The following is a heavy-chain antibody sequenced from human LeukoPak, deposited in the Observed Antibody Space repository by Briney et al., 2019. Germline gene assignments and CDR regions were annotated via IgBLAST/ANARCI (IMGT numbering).Heavy chain of an antibody. CDR1: GYSFTSYA. CDR2: INPSGGST. D-gene: IGHD3-3*01. V-gene: IGHV1-46*01. J-gene: IGHJ4*02. Sequence: GASVKVSCTTSGYSFTSYAMNWVRQAPGQGLEWMGIINPSGGSTSYAQKFQGRVTMTRDTSTSTVYMELSSLRSEDTAVYYCARVRYDFWSGDYWGQGTLVTVSS. CDR3: ARVRYDFWSGDY.